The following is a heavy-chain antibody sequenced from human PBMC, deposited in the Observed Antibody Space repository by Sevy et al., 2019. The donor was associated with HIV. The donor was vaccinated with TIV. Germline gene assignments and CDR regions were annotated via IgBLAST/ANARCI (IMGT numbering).Heavy chain of an antibody. CDR1: GYTFTSDA. CDR2: INAGIGNT. V-gene: IGHV1-3*01. J-gene: IGHJ6*02. D-gene: IGHD6-19*01. CDR3: ARDGIPGIAVAGLHGMDV. Sequence: SVKVSCKASGYTFTSDAMQWVRQAPGQRLEWMGWINAGIGNTKYSQKFQGRVTITRDTSASTAYMELSGLRSEDTAVYYCARDGIPGIAVAGLHGMDVWGQGPTVPVSS.